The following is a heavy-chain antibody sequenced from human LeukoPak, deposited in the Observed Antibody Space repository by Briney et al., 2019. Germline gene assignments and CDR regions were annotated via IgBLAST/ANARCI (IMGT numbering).Heavy chain of an antibody. CDR2: IRLRDGRP. D-gene: IGHD4-11*01. CDR1: GFSFNTYA. CDR3: TRDRNFPRDQFDY. V-gene: IGHV3-23*01. J-gene: IGHJ4*02. Sequence: GGSLRLSCAASGFSFNTYALSWVRQAPGKGLEWVSAIRLRDGRPYYADSVQGRFTVSKDFSSNTLYLQKNDLRAEDTAVYYCTRDRNFPRDQFDYWGQGALVTVSS.